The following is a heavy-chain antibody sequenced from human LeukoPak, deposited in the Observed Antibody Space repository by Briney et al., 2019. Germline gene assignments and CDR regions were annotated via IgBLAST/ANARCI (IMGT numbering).Heavy chain of an antibody. CDR1: GYTFTGYY. Sequence: ASVKVSCKASGYTFTGYYMHWVRQAPGQGLEWMGWINPNSGGTNYAQKFQGRVTMTRDTSISTAYMELSRLRSDDTAVYYCARDREFYSSSSGEGYRGQGTLVTVSS. CDR2: INPNSGGT. CDR3: ARDREFYSSSSGEGY. V-gene: IGHV1-2*02. J-gene: IGHJ4*02. D-gene: IGHD6-6*01.